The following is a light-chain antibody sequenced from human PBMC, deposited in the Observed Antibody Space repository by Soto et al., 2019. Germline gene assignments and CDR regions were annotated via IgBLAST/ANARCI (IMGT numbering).Light chain of an antibody. CDR1: QSVSSNY. CDR3: HQYGISP. Sequence: EIVLTQSPGTLSLSPGERATLSCRASQSVSSNYLAWYQQKPGQAPRLLIYGASSRATGIPDRFSGSGSGTEFTLIISSLEPEDFSVYYCHQYGISPFGGGTKVEIK. CDR2: GAS. V-gene: IGKV3-20*01. J-gene: IGKJ4*01.